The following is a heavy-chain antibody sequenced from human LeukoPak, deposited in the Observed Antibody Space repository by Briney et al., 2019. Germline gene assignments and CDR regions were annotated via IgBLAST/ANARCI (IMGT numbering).Heavy chain of an antibody. J-gene: IGHJ4*02. CDR2: IYYSGST. CDR3: ARDRGATLVTAGPDN. V-gene: IGHV4-59*01. Sequence: SETLSLTCTVSGGSISNYYWSWIRQPPGKGLEWIGYIYYSGSTNYNPSLKSRVTISLDTSKNQFSLKLSSVTAADTAVYYCARDRGATLVTAGPDNWGQGTLVTVSS. CDR1: GGSISNYY. D-gene: IGHD4-23*01.